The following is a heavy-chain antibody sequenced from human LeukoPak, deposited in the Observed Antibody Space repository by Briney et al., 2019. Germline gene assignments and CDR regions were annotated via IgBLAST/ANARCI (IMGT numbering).Heavy chain of an antibody. V-gene: IGHV1-18*01. CDR3: ASNTGSDASGYAY. CDR1: GYTSTRYG. CDR2: ISAYSGDT. Sequence: ASVKVSCKASGYTSTRYGATWVRQAPGQGLEWMGWISAYSGDTNYAQKLQDRVTMTTDTSTRTAYMELRSLRSDDTAVYYCASNTGSDASGYAYWGQGTLVTVSS. D-gene: IGHD3-22*01. J-gene: IGHJ4*02.